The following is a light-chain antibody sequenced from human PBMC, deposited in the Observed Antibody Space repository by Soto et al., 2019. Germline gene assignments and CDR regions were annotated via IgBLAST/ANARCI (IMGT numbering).Light chain of an antibody. Sequence: DIQMTQSPSSLSASVGDRVTITCRASQGIRNGLGWYQQKPGKAPKRLIYAASSLQSGVPSRFSGSGSGTEFTLTISSLQPEDFATYYCLQHNRYPFTFGGGTKVQIK. CDR2: AAS. J-gene: IGKJ4*01. CDR1: QGIRNG. CDR3: LQHNRYPFT. V-gene: IGKV1-17*01.